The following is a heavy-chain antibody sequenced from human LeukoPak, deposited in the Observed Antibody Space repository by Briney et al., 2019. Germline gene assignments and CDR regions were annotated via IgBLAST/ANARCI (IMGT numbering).Heavy chain of an antibody. CDR2: ISGSGGST. Sequence: GGSLRLSCAAAGFTFSNYAMTWVRQAPGKGLEWVSSISGSGGSTYYADSVKGRFTISRDNSKNTLYLQMYSLRAEDTAVYYCAKVEGASKASVYWGQGALVTVSS. CDR1: GFTFSNYA. J-gene: IGHJ4*02. D-gene: IGHD1-1*01. V-gene: IGHV3-23*01. CDR3: AKVEGASKASVY.